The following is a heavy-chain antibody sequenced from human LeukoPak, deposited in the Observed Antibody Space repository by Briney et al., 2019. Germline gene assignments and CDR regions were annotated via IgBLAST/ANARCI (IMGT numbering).Heavy chain of an antibody. D-gene: IGHD3-22*01. CDR2: ISGSCGST. Sequence: PGGSLRLSCAASGFTFSSYAMSWVRQAPGKGLEWVSAISGSCGSTYYADSVKGRFTISRDNSKNTLYLQMNSLRAEDTAVYYCAKGHYYDPDNWFDPWGQGTLVTVSS. V-gene: IGHV3-23*01. CDR3: AKGHYYDPDNWFDP. CDR1: GFTFSSYA. J-gene: IGHJ5*02.